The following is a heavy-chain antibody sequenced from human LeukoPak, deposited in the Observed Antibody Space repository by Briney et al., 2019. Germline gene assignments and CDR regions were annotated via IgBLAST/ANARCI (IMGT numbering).Heavy chain of an antibody. J-gene: IGHJ4*02. CDR1: GFTFSNYG. Sequence: GRSLRLSCAASGFTFSNYGMHWVRQAPGKGLEWVAVISYDGSNKYYADSVKGRFTISRDNSKNTLYLQMNSLRAEDTAVYYCAKDEYYDSSGYYDYWGQGTLVTVSS. CDR3: AKDEYYDSSGYYDY. CDR2: ISYDGSNK. V-gene: IGHV3-30*18. D-gene: IGHD3-22*01.